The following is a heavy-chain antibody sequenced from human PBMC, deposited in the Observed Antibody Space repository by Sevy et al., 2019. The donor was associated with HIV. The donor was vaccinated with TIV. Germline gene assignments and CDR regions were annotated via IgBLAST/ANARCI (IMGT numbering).Heavy chain of an antibody. CDR2: IYYSGST. CDR1: GGSISSSSYY. CDR3: ARLDFWSGYPYFDY. V-gene: IGHV4-39*01. D-gene: IGHD3-3*01. J-gene: IGHJ4*02. Sequence: SETLSLTCTVSGGSISSSSYYWGWIRQPPGKGLEWIESIYYSGSTYYNPSLKSRVTISVDTSKNQFSLKLSSVTAADTAVYYCARLDFWSGYPYFDYWGQGTLVTVSS.